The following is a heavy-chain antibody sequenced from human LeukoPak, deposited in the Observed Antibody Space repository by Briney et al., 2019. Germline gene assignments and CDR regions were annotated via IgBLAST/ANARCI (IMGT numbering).Heavy chain of an antibody. V-gene: IGHV4-34*01. J-gene: IGHJ6*03. CDR3: ARLIGELWFGDYYYYYMDV. CDR2: INHSGST. CDR1: GDSISSSY. Sequence: SETLSLTCTVSGDSISSSYWSWIRQPPGKGLEWIGEINHSGSTNYNPSLKSRVTISVDTSKNQFSLKLSSVTAADTAVYYCARLIGELWFGDYYYYYMDVWGKGTTVTISS. D-gene: IGHD3-10*01.